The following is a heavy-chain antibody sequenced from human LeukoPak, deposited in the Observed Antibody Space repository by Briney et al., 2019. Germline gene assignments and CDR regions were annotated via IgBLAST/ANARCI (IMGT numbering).Heavy chain of an antibody. V-gene: IGHV3-30*02. D-gene: IGHD6-13*01. Sequence: PGGSLRLSCAASGFTFSSYGMHWVRQAPGKGLEWVASIRYDGSNKYYADSVKGRFTISRDNSKNTLYLQMNSLRAEDTAVYYCARSGYSINWYVSACDIWGQGTMVTVSS. CDR1: GFTFSSYG. J-gene: IGHJ3*02. CDR2: IRYDGSNK. CDR3: ARSGYSINWYVSACDI.